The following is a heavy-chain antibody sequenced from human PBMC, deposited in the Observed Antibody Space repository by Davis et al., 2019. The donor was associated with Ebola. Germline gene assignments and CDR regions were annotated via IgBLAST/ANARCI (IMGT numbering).Heavy chain of an antibody. CDR2: ISYDGSNK. CDR3: ARASWGKWDYYYGMDV. Sequence: GESLKISCAASGFTFSSYGMHWVRQAPGKGLEWVAVISYDGSNKYYADSVKGRFTISRDNSKNTLYLQMNSLRAEDTAVYYCARASWGKWDYYYGMDVWGQGTTVTVSS. D-gene: IGHD7-27*01. V-gene: IGHV3-30*03. CDR1: GFTFSSYG. J-gene: IGHJ6*02.